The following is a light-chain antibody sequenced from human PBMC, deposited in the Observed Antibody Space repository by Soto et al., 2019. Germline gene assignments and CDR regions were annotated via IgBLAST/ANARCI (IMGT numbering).Light chain of an antibody. CDR3: GTWDSSLSAGV. CDR2: DNN. Sequence: QSVLTQPPSVSAAPGQKVTISCSGSSSNIGNNYVSWYQQLPGTAPKLLIYDNNKRPSGIPDRFSGSKCGTSATLGITGLQTGDEADYYCGTWDSSLSAGVFGTGTKLTVL. CDR1: SSNIGNNY. J-gene: IGLJ1*01. V-gene: IGLV1-51*01.